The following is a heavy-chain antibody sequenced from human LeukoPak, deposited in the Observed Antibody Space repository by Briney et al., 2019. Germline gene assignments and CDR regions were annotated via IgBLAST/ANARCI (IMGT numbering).Heavy chain of an antibody. Sequence: GGSLRLSCAASGFTFSSYEMNWVRQAPGKGLEWVSYISSSGSTIYYADSVKGRFTISRDNAKNSLYLQMNSLRAEDTAVYYCASSPLTNYYDSNPFDYWGQGTLVTVSS. V-gene: IGHV3-48*03. CDR1: GFTFSSYE. CDR2: ISSSGSTI. D-gene: IGHD3-22*01. J-gene: IGHJ4*02. CDR3: ASSPLTNYYDSNPFDY.